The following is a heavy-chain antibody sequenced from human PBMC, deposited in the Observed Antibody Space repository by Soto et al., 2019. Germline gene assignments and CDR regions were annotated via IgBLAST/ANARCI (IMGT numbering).Heavy chain of an antibody. V-gene: IGHV3-23*01. Sequence: GGSLRLSCAASGFTFSSYAMSWVRQAPGKGLEWVSAISGSGGSTYYADSVKGRFTISRDNSKNTLYLQMNSLRAEDTAVYYCAKDRHILSIAAPNDAFDIWGQGTMVTVSS. CDR3: AKDRHILSIAAPNDAFDI. D-gene: IGHD6-6*01. CDR1: GFTFSSYA. CDR2: ISGSGGST. J-gene: IGHJ3*02.